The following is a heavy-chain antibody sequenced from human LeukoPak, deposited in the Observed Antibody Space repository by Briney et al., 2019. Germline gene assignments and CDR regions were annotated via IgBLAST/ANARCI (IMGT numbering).Heavy chain of an antibody. V-gene: IGHV5-51*03. CDR3: ARFPFTFGGVPYYFDY. D-gene: IGHD3-16*01. CDR2: ICPGDSDT. CDR1: GYSFTSYW. Sequence: PGESLKISCKGSGYSFTSYWIGWARQMPGKGLEWMGIICPGDSDTRYSPSFQGQVTISADKSISTAYLQWSSLKASDTAMYYCARFPFTFGGVPYYFDYWGQGTLVTVSS. J-gene: IGHJ4*02.